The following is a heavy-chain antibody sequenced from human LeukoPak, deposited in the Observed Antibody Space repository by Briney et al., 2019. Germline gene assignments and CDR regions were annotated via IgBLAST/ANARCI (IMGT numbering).Heavy chain of an antibody. D-gene: IGHD6-19*01. V-gene: IGHV3-23*01. Sequence: PGGSLRLSCAASGFTFSGNAMSWVRQAPGRGLEWVSGVGGDEKAHYTDSVRGRFTISRDNSKNTVSLQMNSLTVEDTAVYYCAKTTAGYSSGRFPGWPADYWGQGTLVTVSS. CDR1: GFTFSGNA. J-gene: IGHJ4*02. CDR2: VGGDEKA. CDR3: AKTTAGYSSGRFPGWPADY.